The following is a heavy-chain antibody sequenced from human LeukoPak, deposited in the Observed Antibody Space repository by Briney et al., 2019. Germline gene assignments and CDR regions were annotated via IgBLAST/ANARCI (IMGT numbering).Heavy chain of an antibody. D-gene: IGHD3-10*01. V-gene: IGHV3-30*04. J-gene: IGHJ6*04. CDR3: ASATGGSGSYPDRLYYYYGMDV. CDR2: ISYDGSNK. CDR1: GLTFSSYA. Sequence: GGSLRLSCAASGLTFSSYAMHWVRQAPGKGLDWEAVISYDGSNKYYADSVKDRFTISRDNSKNTLYLQMNSLRAEDTAVYYCASATGGSGSYPDRLYYYYGMDVWGKGTTVTVSS.